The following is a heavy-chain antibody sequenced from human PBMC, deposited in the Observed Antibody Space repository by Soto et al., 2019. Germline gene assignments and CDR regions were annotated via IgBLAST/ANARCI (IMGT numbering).Heavy chain of an antibody. CDR1: GFTFSSYN. V-gene: IGHV3-21*01. D-gene: IGHD1-26*01. CDR2: ISSSSSYI. J-gene: IGHJ6*02. Sequence: EVQLVESGGGLVKPGGSLRLSCAASGFTFSSYNMNWVRQAPGKGLEWVSSISSSSSYIYYADSVKGRFTISRDNAKTSLYLQMNSLRAEDTAVYYCASTRRDSYNNYYYYYGMDVWGQGTTVTVSS. CDR3: ASTRRDSYNNYYYYYGMDV.